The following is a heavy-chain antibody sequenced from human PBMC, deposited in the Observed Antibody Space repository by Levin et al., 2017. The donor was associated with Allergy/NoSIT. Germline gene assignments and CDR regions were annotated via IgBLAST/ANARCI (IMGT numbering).Heavy chain of an antibody. V-gene: IGHV3-7*04. CDR3: ARDSGSGDYNWYFDL. D-gene: IGHD3-10*01. Sequence: GESLKISCAMSGFTFDQYWMSWVRQAPGRGLQWLADIKGDGSKEYYADSVKGRFTISRDNANKLVYLQVNSLRVEDTGLYYCARDSGSGDYNWYFDLWGRGTLVTVSS. J-gene: IGHJ2*01. CDR1: GFTFDQYW. CDR2: IKGDGSKE.